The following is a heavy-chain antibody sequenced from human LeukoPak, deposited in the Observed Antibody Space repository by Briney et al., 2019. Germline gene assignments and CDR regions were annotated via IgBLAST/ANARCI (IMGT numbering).Heavy chain of an antibody. D-gene: IGHD3-3*01. CDR2: ISASGGDT. V-gene: IGHV3-23*01. CDR1: GFTFSSYV. J-gene: IGHJ6*02. Sequence: GGSLRLSCAASGFTFSSYVVSWVRQAPGKGLEWVSGISASGGDTYYADSVKGRFSISRDNSRNTLYLQMDSLRAEDTAVYYCARDLYYDFWSGYFPPRYYYYYGMDVWGQGTTVTVSS. CDR3: ARDLYYDFWSGYFPPRYYYYYGMDV.